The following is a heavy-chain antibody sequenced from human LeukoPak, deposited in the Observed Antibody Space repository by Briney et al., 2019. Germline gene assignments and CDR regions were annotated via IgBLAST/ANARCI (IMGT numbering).Heavy chain of an antibody. D-gene: IGHD3-22*01. V-gene: IGHV3-30*18. CDR1: GXTVGSNY. Sequence: GGSLRLSCAASGXTVGSNYMNWVRQAPGKGLEWVAVISYDGSIKYYADSVKGRFTISRDNSKNTLYLQMYSLRVEDTAVYYCAKGLDSSLDYWGQGTLVTVSS. CDR2: ISYDGSIK. J-gene: IGHJ4*02. CDR3: AKGLDSSLDY.